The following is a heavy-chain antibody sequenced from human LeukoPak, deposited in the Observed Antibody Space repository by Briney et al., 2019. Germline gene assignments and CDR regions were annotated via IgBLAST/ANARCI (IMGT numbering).Heavy chain of an antibody. CDR1: GFTFSSYG. V-gene: IGHV3-30*18. CDR2: ISYDGSNK. D-gene: IGHD4-17*01. J-gene: IGHJ4*02. Sequence: LRLSCAASGFTFSSYGMHWVRQAPGKGLEWVAVISYDGSNKYYADSVKGRFTISRDNSKNTLYLQMNSLRAEDTAVYYCAKEGYGDYFDYWGQGTLVTVSS. CDR3: AKEGYGDYFDY.